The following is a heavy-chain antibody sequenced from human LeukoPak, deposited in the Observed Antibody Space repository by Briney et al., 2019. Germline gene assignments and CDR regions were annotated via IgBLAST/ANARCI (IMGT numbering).Heavy chain of an antibody. CDR3: ARQGLYDSSDFWTFQH. Sequence: GGSLRLSCAASGFIFSDYYMSWIRQPPEKGLEWLSYISSSSGYKNYADSLKGRFTISRDNAKNSVYLQMNSLSAEDTAVYYCARQGLYDSSDFWTFQHWGQGTLVTVSS. CDR1: GFIFSDYY. J-gene: IGHJ1*01. V-gene: IGHV3-11*06. CDR2: ISSSSGYK. D-gene: IGHD3/OR15-3a*01.